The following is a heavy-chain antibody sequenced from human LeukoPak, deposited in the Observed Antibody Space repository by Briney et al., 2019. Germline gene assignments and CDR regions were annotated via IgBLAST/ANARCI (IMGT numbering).Heavy chain of an antibody. CDR2: MNIDGSEK. D-gene: IGHD1-26*01. Sequence: PGGSLRLSCAVSGFTFSNSAMSWVRQAPGKRLEWVANMNIDGSEKYYADSVKGRFSISRDNARNSVYLQMASLRVEDTAVYYCARDPVEWELLLDYWGQGTLVTVSS. V-gene: IGHV3-7*01. CDR1: GFTFSNSA. CDR3: ARDPVEWELLLDY. J-gene: IGHJ4*02.